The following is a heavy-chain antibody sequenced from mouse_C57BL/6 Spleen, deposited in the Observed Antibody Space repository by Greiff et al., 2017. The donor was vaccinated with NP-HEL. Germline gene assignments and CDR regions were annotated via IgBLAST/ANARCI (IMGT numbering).Heavy chain of an antibody. CDR2: IYPRSGNT. CDR3: ARSGDNLGDYAMDY. V-gene: IGHV1-81*01. D-gene: IGHD1-3*01. CDR1: GYTFTSYG. Sequence: VKLVESGAELARPGASVKLSCKASGYTFTSYGISWVKQRTGQGLEWIGEIYPRSGNTYYNEKFKGKATLTADKSSSTAYMELRSLTSEDSAVYFCARSGDNLGDYAMDYWGQGTSVTVSS. J-gene: IGHJ4*01.